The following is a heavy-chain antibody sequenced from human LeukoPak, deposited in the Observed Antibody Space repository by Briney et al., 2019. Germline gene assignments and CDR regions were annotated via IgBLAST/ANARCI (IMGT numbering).Heavy chain of an antibody. CDR2: ISFDGSNK. CDR1: GLTFSNYG. D-gene: IGHD1-14*01. CDR3: AAYHVSHSESGY. Sequence: PGRSLRLSCVASGLTFSNYGMHWVRQAPGKGLEWVTEISFDGSNKRYLDSVKGRFTISRDNSKNTLYLQMNSLSAEDTAVYYCAAYHVSHSESGYWGQGTLVTVSS. V-gene: IGHV3-30*03. J-gene: IGHJ4*02.